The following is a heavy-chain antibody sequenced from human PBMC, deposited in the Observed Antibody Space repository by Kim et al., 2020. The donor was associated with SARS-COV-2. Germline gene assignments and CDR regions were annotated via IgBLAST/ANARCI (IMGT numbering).Heavy chain of an antibody. CDR3: ARSLRFLEWTYFDY. J-gene: IGHJ4*02. Sequence: AQKLQGRVTMTRDTAISTAYMELSRLRSDDTAVYYCARSLRFLEWTYFDYWGQGTLVTVSS. D-gene: IGHD3-3*01. V-gene: IGHV1-2*02.